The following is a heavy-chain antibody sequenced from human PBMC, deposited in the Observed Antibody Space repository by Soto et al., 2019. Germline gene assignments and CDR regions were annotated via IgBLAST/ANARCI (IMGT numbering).Heavy chain of an antibody. D-gene: IGHD3-3*01. J-gene: IGHJ4*02. CDR3: ARDRRPIGVVISSLDY. CDR1: GFTFSSYA. V-gene: IGHV3-30-3*01. CDR2: ISYVGSNK. Sequence: QVQLVESGGGVVQPGRSLRLSCAASGFTFSSYAMHWVRQAPGKGLEWVAVISYVGSNKYYADSVKGRFTISRDNSKNTLYLQMNSLRAEDTAVYYCARDRRPIGVVISSLDYWGQGTLVTVSS.